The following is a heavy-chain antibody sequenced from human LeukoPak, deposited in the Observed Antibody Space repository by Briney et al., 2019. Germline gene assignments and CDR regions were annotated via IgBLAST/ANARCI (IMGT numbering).Heavy chain of an antibody. D-gene: IGHD2-2*01. CDR3: AKDRYCSSTSCYYGFDP. Sequence: GGSLRLSCAASGFTFDDYAMHWVRQAPGKGLEWASGISWNSGSIGYADSVKGRFTISRDNAKNSLYLQMNSLRAEDTALYYCAKDRYCSSTSCYYGFDPWGQGTLVTVSS. CDR2: ISWNSGSI. V-gene: IGHV3-9*01. CDR1: GFTFDDYA. J-gene: IGHJ5*02.